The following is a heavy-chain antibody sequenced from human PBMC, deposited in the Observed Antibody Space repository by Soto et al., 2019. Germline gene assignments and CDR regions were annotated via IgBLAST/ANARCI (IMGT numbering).Heavy chain of an antibody. CDR3: ARRAFGSSRSFDL. J-gene: IGHJ3*01. Sequence: GGSLRLSCAASGLAFSSHPMSWVRQAPERGLEWVSGISDGGDLTYNADSVKGRFTISRDNSKNILFLQMNSLRAEDTALYYCARRAFGSSRSFDLWGQGTMVTVSS. V-gene: IGHV3-23*01. CDR2: ISDGGDLT. CDR1: GLAFSSHP. D-gene: IGHD6-6*01.